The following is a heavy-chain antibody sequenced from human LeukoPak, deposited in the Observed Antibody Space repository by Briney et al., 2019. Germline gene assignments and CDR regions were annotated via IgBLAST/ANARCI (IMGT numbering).Heavy chain of an antibody. CDR2: IYSGGST. CDR1: GFTVSSNY. V-gene: IGHV3-66*01. J-gene: IGHJ4*02. CDR3: ARESKQLALFDY. Sequence: GGSLRLSCAASGFTVSSNYMSWVRQAPGKGLEWVSVIYSGGSTYYADSVKGGFTISRDNSKNTLYLQMNSLRAEDTAVYYCARESKQLALFDYWGQGTLVTVSS. D-gene: IGHD6-6*01.